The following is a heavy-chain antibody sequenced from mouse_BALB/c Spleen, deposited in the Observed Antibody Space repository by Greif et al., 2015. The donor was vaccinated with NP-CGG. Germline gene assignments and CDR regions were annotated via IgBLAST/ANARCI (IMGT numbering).Heavy chain of an antibody. CDR3: ARDWYFDY. J-gene: IGHJ2*01. V-gene: IGHV1S130*01. CDR2: IHPNSGNT. Sequence: VQLQHSGSVLVRPGASVKLSCKASGYTFTSSWMHWAKQRPGQGLEWIGEIHPNSGNTNYNEKFKGKATLTVDTSSSTAYVDLSSLTSEDSAVYYCARDWYFDYWGQGTTLTVSS. D-gene: IGHD4-1*01. CDR1: GYTFTSSW.